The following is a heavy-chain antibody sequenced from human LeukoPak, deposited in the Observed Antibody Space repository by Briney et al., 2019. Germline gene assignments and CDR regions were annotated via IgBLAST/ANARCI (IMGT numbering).Heavy chain of an antibody. CDR2: ISGSGGST. D-gene: IGHD3-3*01. CDR1: GFTFSSYA. V-gene: IGHV3-23*01. CDR3: AKARPFSTIFGVVYKDYGMDV. Sequence: PGGSLRLSCAASGFTFSSYAMSWVRQAPGKGLEWVSAISGSGGSTYYADSVKGRFTISRDNSKNTLYLQMNSLRAEDTAVYYCAKARPFSTIFGVVYKDYGMDVWGQGTTVTVSS. J-gene: IGHJ6*02.